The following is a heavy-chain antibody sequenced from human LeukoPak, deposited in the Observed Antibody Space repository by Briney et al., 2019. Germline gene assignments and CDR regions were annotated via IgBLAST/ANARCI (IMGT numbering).Heavy chain of an antibody. J-gene: IGHJ4*02. Sequence: ASVKVSCKASGYTFANYGVHWVRHSPGQRLEWMGWINVGNGYTKYSQKFQGRVTITGDTSASTAYMELSSLRSEDTAVYYCARYINGAFDYWGQGTLVTVSS. CDR2: INVGNGYT. CDR1: GYTFANYG. D-gene: IGHD2-8*01. V-gene: IGHV1-3*01. CDR3: ARYINGAFDY.